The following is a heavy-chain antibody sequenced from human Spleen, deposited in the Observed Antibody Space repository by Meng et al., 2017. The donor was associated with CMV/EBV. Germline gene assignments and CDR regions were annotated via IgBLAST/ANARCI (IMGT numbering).Heavy chain of an antibody. CDR3: ARVYETEWSYSGF. J-gene: IGHJ4*02. V-gene: IGHV3-30-3*01. CDR2: MSFGPNNK. CDR1: GFIFNNYA. Sequence: GGSLRLSCVASGFIFNNYAMHWVRQAPGKGLEWAAVMSFGPNNKHYADSVKGRFTISRDNSKRTLYLEMNSLRPEDTAVYYCARVYETEWSYSGFWGQGTPVTVSS. D-gene: IGHD3-3*01.